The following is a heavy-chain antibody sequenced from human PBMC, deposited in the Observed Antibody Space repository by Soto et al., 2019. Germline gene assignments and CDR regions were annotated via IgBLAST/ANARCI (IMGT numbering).Heavy chain of an antibody. CDR2: TNQDVSEK. CDR3: SGGVGDAF. D-gene: IGHD1-26*01. Sequence: EVPLVESGGGSVRPGGTLRLSWAMSESSVRRDWMNWVRQAPGKGLECVAHTNQDVSEKYYVDSVKGRFTITRDNAKNSLYLQMNKLIVEATAIYYCSGGVGDAFWRQATLVTVSS. CDR1: ESSVRRDW. V-gene: IGHV3-7*04. J-gene: IGHJ4*02.